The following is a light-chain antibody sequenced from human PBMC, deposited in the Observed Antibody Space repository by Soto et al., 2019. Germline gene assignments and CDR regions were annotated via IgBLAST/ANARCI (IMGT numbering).Light chain of an antibody. CDR3: QQYGSSPWT. J-gene: IGKJ1*01. Sequence: EIVLTQSPGTLSLSPGERVTLSCRASQSVSSSYLAWYQQKPGQAPRLLIYGASSRATGIPDRLSGSGSGTDFTLTISRLEPEDFAVYYCQQYGSSPWTFGQGTKVDIK. V-gene: IGKV3-20*01. CDR2: GAS. CDR1: QSVSSSY.